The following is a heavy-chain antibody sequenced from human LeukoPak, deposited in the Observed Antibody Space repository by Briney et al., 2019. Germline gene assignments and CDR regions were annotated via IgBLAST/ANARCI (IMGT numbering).Heavy chain of an antibody. D-gene: IGHD6-19*01. CDR3: ARDGLWFSSGWYYYLDY. V-gene: IGHV3-48*02. J-gene: IGHJ4*02. Sequence: PGGSLRLSCAASGFTFSSYGMRWVRQAPGKGLEWVSYISGSSSTIYYADSVKGRLTISRDNAKNSLYLQMNSLGDGDTAVYYCARDGLWFSSGWYYYLDYWGQGTLVTVSS. CDR2: ISGSSSTI. CDR1: GFTFSSYG.